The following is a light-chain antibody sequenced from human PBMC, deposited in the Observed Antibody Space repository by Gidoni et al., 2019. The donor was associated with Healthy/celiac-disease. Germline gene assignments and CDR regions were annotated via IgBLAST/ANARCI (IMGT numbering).Light chain of an antibody. Sequence: DVVMTQSPLSLPVTPGEPASISCRSSQSLLHRNGYDYLDWYLQKPGQSPQLLIYLGSNRASGVPDRFSGSVSGTDFTLKISRVEAEDVGIYYCMQALQTPITFGQGTRLDIK. CDR3: MQALQTPIT. V-gene: IGKV2-28*01. CDR2: LGS. CDR1: QSLLHRNGYDY. J-gene: IGKJ5*01.